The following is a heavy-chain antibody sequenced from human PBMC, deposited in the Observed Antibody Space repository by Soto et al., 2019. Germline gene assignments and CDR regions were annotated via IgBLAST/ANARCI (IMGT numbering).Heavy chain of an antibody. CDR1: GFTFSDYA. Sequence: VQLVESGGGVVQPGRSLRLSCAASGFTFSDYAMHWVRQAPGKGLEWVAVVSHDGRNTHYADSVKGRFTISRDSSKNTVSLEMTSLGAEDTAVYYGAKGGRQWLVTSDFNYWGQGALVTVSS. CDR3: AKGGRQWLVTSDFNY. D-gene: IGHD6-19*01. CDR2: VSHDGRNT. V-gene: IGHV3-30*18. J-gene: IGHJ4*02.